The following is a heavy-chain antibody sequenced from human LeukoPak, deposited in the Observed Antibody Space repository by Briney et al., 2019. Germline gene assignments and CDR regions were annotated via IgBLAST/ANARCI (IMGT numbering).Heavy chain of an antibody. V-gene: IGHV3-23*01. CDR1: GFTLSSYA. CDR2: ISGSGGST. D-gene: IGHD3-16*02. Sequence: HPGGSLRLSCAASGFTLSSYAMSWVRQAPGKGLEWVSAISGSGGSTYYADSVKGRFTISRDNSKNTLYLQMNSLRAEDTAVYYCAKGMEYDYVWGSYRSSCFDYWGQGTLVTVSS. J-gene: IGHJ4*02. CDR3: AKGMEYDYVWGSYRSSCFDY.